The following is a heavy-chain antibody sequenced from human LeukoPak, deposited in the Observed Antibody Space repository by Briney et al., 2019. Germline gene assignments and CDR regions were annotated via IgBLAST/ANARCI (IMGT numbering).Heavy chain of an antibody. J-gene: IGHJ4*02. V-gene: IGHV4-34*01. CDR1: GGSFSGYY. Sequence: SETLSLTCAVYGGSFSGYYWSWIRQPPGKGLEWIGEINHSGSTNYNPSLKSRVTISVDTSKNQFSLKLSSVTAADTAVYYCARAPMVRGRTAADYRGQGTLVTVSS. CDR3: ARAPMVRGRTAADY. CDR2: INHSGST. D-gene: IGHD3-10*01.